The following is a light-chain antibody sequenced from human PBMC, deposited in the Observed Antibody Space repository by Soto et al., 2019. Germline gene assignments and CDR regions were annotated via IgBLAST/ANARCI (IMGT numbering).Light chain of an antibody. CDR1: QSISSW. Sequence: DIQMTQSPSTLSASVGDRVTITCRASQSISSWLAWYQQKPGKAPKLLIYKASSLESGVTSRFSGSGSGTEFTLTISSLQPDDFATYYCQQFNNYPWTFGQGTRVELK. J-gene: IGKJ1*01. V-gene: IGKV1-5*03. CDR3: QQFNNYPWT. CDR2: KAS.